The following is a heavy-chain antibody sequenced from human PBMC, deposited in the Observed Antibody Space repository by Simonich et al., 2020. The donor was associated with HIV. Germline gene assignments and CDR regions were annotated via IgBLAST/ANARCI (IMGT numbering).Heavy chain of an antibody. J-gene: IGHJ4*02. V-gene: IGHV4-34*04. D-gene: IGHD3-3*01. Sequence: QVQLQQWGAGLLKPSETLSLTCAVYGGSFSGYYWRWIRQPPGKGLGWIWESNHLEITNNKSSLNSRATISVDKSKNQFSLKLSSVTAADTAIYYCARRDRELILYFDYWGQGNLVTVSS. CDR3: ARRDRELILYFDY. CDR2: SNHLEIT. CDR1: GGSFSGYY.